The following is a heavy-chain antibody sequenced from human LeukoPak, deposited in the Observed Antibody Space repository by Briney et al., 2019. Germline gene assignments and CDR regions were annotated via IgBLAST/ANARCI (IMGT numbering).Heavy chain of an antibody. V-gene: IGHV1-46*01. Sequence: ASVKVSCKASGYTFTSYYMHWVRQAPGQGLEWMGIINPSGGSTSYAQKFQGRVTMTRDMSTSTVYMELSSLRSEDTAVYYCARTLNIAAAGTGVGWFDPWGQGTLVTVSS. CDR1: GYTFTSYY. J-gene: IGHJ5*02. CDR3: ARTLNIAAAGTGVGWFDP. D-gene: IGHD6-13*01. CDR2: INPSGGST.